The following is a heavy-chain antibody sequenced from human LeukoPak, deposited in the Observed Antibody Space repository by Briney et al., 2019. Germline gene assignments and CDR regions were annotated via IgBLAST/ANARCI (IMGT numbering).Heavy chain of an antibody. CDR1: GDSIRSHC. D-gene: IGHD6-13*01. CDR3: ARGQSGTVDN. Sequence: SETLSLTCTVSGDSIRSHCWSWIRQPPGKGLEWIGYIYYSGSTNYNPSLKSRLTISVDTSKNQFSLKLNSVTAADTAVYYCARGQSGTVDNWGQETLVTVSS. J-gene: IGHJ4*02. V-gene: IGHV4-59*11. CDR2: IYYSGST.